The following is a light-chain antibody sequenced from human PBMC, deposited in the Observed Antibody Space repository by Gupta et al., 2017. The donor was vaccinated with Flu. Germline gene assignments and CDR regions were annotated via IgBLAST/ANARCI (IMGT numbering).Light chain of an antibody. CDR2: GAS. V-gene: IGKV3-20*01. J-gene: IGKJ2*03. CDR3: QQYASSLSYS. CDR1: QSISSSY. Sequence: EIVLTQSPGTLALSPGERATLSCRASQSISSSYLAWYQQKPGQAPRLLLYGASSRDTGIPDRFSGGGSETDLTLTISRREQEDFAVYYCQQYASSLSYSFGQGTKLEIK.